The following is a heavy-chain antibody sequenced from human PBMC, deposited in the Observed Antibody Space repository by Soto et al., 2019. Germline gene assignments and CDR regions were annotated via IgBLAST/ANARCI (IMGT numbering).Heavy chain of an antibody. V-gene: IGHV1-18*01. D-gene: IGHD2-15*01. Sequence: QVQLVQSGGEVKKPGASVKVSGKASGYTFTSYGISWVRQAPGQGLEWMGRISAYNGNTNYAQKLQGRVTMTTDTAPVTAYLELRSLRSDDTAVYCCTRVVGSPGHWVDAWGEGALVPVSS. J-gene: IGHJ5*02. CDR1: GYTFTSYG. CDR2: ISAYNGNT. CDR3: TRVVGSPGHWVDA.